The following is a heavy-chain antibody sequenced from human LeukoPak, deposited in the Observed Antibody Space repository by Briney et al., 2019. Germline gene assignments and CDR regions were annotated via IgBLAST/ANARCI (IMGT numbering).Heavy chain of an antibody. CDR2: ISAYNGNT. Sequence: GASVKVSCKASGYTFTGYYMRWVRQAPGQGLEWMGWISAYNGNTNYAQKLQGRVTMTTDTSTSTAYMELRSLRSDDTAVYYCARGNYDSSGYYFHFDYWGQGTLVTVSS. CDR1: GYTFTGYY. V-gene: IGHV1-18*04. CDR3: ARGNYDSSGYYFHFDY. D-gene: IGHD3-22*01. J-gene: IGHJ4*02.